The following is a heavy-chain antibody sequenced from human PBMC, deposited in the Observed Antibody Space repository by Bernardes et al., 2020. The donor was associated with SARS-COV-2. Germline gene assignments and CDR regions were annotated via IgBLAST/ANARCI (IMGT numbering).Heavy chain of an antibody. Sequence: SETLSLTFAVSDDAISSGSFYWSWIRQPAGKGLEWVGRLSASGSTNYNPSLKSRVTMSVDTSKNQFSLKLTSVTAADTAVYYCARDGRISVPGTDYFDFWGQGILVTVSS. D-gene: IGHD6-19*01. CDR3: ARDGRISVPGTDYFDF. V-gene: IGHV4-61*02. CDR2: LSASGST. J-gene: IGHJ4*02. CDR1: DDAISSGSFY.